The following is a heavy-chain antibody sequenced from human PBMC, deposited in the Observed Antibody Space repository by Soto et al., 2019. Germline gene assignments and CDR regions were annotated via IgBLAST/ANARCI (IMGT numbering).Heavy chain of an antibody. CDR1: GGTFSSYA. CDR3: ARTEVVAATYYYYYGMDV. J-gene: IGHJ6*02. V-gene: IGHV1-69*01. D-gene: IGHD2-15*01. Sequence: QVQLVQSGAEVKKPGSSVKVSCKASGGTFSSYAISWVRQAPGQGLEWMGGIIPIFGTANYAQKFQGRVTITADESTSTAYMELSSLRSEDTAVYYYARTEVVAATYYYYYGMDVWGQGTTVTVSS. CDR2: IIPIFGTA.